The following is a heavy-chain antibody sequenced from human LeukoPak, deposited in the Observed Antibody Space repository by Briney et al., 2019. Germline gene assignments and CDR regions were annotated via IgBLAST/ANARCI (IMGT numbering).Heavy chain of an antibody. V-gene: IGHV3-30*18. CDR1: GFTFSSYG. Sequence: GGSLRLSCAASGFTFSSYGMHWVRQAPGKGLEWVAVISDSVKGRFTISRDNSKNTLYLQMNSLRAEDTAVYYCAKGWSRIAVAASDYWGQGTLVTVSS. CDR3: AKGWSRIAVAASDY. CDR2: IS. D-gene: IGHD6-19*01. J-gene: IGHJ4*02.